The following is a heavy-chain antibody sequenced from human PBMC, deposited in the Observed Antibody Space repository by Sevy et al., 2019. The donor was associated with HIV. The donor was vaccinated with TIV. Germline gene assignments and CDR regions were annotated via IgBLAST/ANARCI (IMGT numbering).Heavy chain of an antibody. V-gene: IGHV3-23*01. D-gene: IGHD2-15*01. CDR3: AKDVVAVVGDAFDV. CDR1: GFTFSTYA. J-gene: IGHJ3*01. Sequence: GGSLRLSCAASGFTFSTYAMNWVRQAPGKGLEWVSSISGSGRSTYYADSVEGRFTISRDNSKNTLYLQMDSLRAEDTAVYYCAKDVVAVVGDAFDVWGQGTMVTVSS. CDR2: ISGSGRST.